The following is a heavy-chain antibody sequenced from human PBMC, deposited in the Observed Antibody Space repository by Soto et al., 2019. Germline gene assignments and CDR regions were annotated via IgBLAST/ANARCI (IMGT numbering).Heavy chain of an antibody. CDR3: ASLSSIAARGSGYYYYGMDV. V-gene: IGHV5-51*01. CDR1: GYSFTSYW. CDR2: IYPGDSDT. J-gene: IGHJ6*02. D-gene: IGHD6-6*01. Sequence: GESLKISCKGSGYSFTSYWIGWVRQMPGKGLEWMGIIYPGDSDTRYSPSFQGQVTISADKSISTAYLQWSSLKASDTAMYYCASLSSIAARGSGYYYYGMDVWGQGTTVTGSS.